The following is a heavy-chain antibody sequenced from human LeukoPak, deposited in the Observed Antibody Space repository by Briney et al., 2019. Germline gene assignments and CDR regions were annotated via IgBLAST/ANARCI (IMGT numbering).Heavy chain of an antibody. CDR3: ARQGRGSYYWYYYYGMDV. CDR1: GGSISSYY. Sequence: LETLSLTCTVSGGSISSYYWSWIRQPPGKGLEWIGYIYYSGSTNYNPSLKSRVTISVDTSKNQFSLKLSSVTAADTAVYYCARQGRGSYYWYYYYGMDVWGQGTTVTVSS. J-gene: IGHJ6*02. CDR2: IYYSGST. D-gene: IGHD1-26*01. V-gene: IGHV4-59*01.